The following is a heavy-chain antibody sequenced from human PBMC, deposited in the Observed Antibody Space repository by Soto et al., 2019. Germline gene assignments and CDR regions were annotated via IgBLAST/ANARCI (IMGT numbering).Heavy chain of an antibody. Sequence: GGSLRLSCAASGFTFSSYAMHWVRQAPGKGLEWVAIISYDGSNKYYADSVKGRFTFSRDNSKNTLYLQMNSLRAEDTAVYYCARDSPPRVATPYPDYWGQGTLVTVSS. D-gene: IGHD5-12*01. J-gene: IGHJ4*02. CDR2: ISYDGSNK. CDR3: ARDSPPRVATPYPDY. V-gene: IGHV3-30-3*01. CDR1: GFTFSSYA.